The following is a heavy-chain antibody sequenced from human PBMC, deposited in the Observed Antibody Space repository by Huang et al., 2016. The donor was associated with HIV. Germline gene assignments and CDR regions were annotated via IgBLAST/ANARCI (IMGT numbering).Heavy chain of an antibody. J-gene: IGHJ6*02. CDR2: TYYGAKCDN. D-gene: IGHD3-10*01. CDR3: ARGRITMVQGVSPFYYYGMDV. CDR1: GDSVSSNSAA. V-gene: IGHV6-1*01. Sequence: QVQLQQSGPGLVKPSQTLSLTCAISGDSVSSNSAAWNWIRQSPSRGFEWRVRTYYGAKCDNDYAVCVKSRITINSDTSNNQFSLQLNSVTPEDTALYYCARGRITMVQGVSPFYYYGMDVWGQGTTVTVSS.